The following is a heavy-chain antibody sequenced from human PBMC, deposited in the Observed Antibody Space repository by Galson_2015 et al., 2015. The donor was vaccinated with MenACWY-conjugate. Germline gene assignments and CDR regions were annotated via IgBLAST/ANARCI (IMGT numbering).Heavy chain of an antibody. CDR3: ERDSQGQLGRPGEYYAMDV. CDR2: INPRSGNT. D-gene: IGHD6-13*01. V-gene: IGHV1-46*01. CDR1: GDTFTKYH. Sequence: SVKVSCKASGDTFTKYHINWVRQAPGQGLEWMGIINPRSGNTNYAQRFQGRVAMTRDTSTSTVYMELSSLRSEDTAVYYCERDSQGQLGRPGEYYAMDVWGQGTTVTVSS. J-gene: IGHJ6*02.